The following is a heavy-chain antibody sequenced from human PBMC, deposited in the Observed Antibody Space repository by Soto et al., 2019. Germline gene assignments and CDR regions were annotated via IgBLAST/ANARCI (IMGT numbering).Heavy chain of an antibody. J-gene: IGHJ5*02. CDR2: INPHGGST. CDR3: ARSSGGNFGIIIEGSNWFDP. Sequence: ASVKVSFKAPGDTFTSYYLNWVRQAPGQGLEWMGVINPHGGSTKYAQKVQGRITMTRDTSRSTVYMELSSLRSDDTAIYYCARSSGGNFGIIIEGSNWFDPWGQGTLVTVSS. D-gene: IGHD3-3*01. V-gene: IGHV1-46*01. CDR1: GDTFTSYY.